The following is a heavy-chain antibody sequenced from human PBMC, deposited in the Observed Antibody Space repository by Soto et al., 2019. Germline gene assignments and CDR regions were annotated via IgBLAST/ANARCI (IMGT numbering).Heavy chain of an antibody. D-gene: IGHD3-3*01. CDR2: IKQDGSEK. Sequence: GGSLRLSCAASGFTFSSYWMSWVRQAPGKGLEWVANIKQDGSEKYYVDSVKGRFTISRDNAKNSLYLQMSSLRAEDTAVYYCARGTLYYDFWSGSVTAAAGLDYWGQGTLVTVSS. J-gene: IGHJ4*02. CDR1: GFTFSSYW. CDR3: ARGTLYYDFWSGSVTAAAGLDY. V-gene: IGHV3-7*01.